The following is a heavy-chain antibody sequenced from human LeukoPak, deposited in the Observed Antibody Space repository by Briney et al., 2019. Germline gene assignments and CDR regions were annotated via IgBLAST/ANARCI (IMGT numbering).Heavy chain of an antibody. CDR3: ARVVYYDSSGYYYMDY. CDR1: GASISSYY. J-gene: IGHJ4*02. Sequence: KASETLSLTCTVSGASISSYYWSWIRQPAGKALEWIGRIYVTGSTTYNPSLESRVTMSLDTSKNHFSLKLRSVTAADTAVYYCARVVYYDSSGYYYMDYWGQGTLVTVSS. CDR2: IYVTGST. D-gene: IGHD3-22*01. V-gene: IGHV4-4*07.